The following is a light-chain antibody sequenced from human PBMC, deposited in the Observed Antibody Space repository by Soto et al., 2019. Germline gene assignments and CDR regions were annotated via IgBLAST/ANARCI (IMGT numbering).Light chain of an antibody. Sequence: EIGLTQSPGTLSLSPGERATLSCRASQSLNSFYLAWYQQKPGQAPSLLIYGSSNRATGIPDRFSGSGSGTDFTLTISRLDPGDFAVYYCQQYDISTRTFGQGTKVEVK. CDR1: QSLNSFY. CDR3: QQYDISTRT. CDR2: GSS. J-gene: IGKJ1*01. V-gene: IGKV3-20*01.